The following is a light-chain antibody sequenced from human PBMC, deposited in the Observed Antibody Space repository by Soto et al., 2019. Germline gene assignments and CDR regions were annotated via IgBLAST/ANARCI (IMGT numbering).Light chain of an antibody. CDR3: QQSYNTPLT. V-gene: IGKV1-39*01. CDR2: AAS. Sequence: DLPMTQSPSSLSASVGDRVTITCRASQSISNFLNWYQQKPGKAPNLLIYAASTLQSGVPSRFSGSGSGTEFTLTVSSLQPEDFATYYCQQSYNTPLTFGGGTRVEI. CDR1: QSISNF. J-gene: IGKJ4*01.